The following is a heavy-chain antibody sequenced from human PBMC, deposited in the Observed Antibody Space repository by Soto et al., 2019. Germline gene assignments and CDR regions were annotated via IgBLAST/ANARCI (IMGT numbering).Heavy chain of an antibody. CDR3: ARATVPAAIPPRVYYYYGMDV. Sequence: PGGSRRLSCAASGFTFSSYGMHWVRQAPGKGLEWVAVIWYDGSNKYYADSVKGRFTISRDNSKNTLYLQMNSLRAEDTAVYYCARATVPAAIPPRVYYYYGMDVWGQGTTVTSP. J-gene: IGHJ6*02. V-gene: IGHV3-33*01. CDR1: GFTFSSYG. CDR2: IWYDGSNK. D-gene: IGHD2-2*01.